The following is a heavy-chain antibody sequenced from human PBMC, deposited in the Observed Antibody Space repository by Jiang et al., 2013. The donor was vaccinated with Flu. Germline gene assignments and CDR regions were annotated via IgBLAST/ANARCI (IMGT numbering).Heavy chain of an antibody. CDR2: IYYSGST. CDR1: GGSISSYY. D-gene: IGHD4-17*01. CDR3: ARRGDYVDTYYYYGMDV. V-gene: IGHV4-59*08. J-gene: IGHJ6*04. Sequence: GSGLVKPSETLSLTCTVSGGSISSYYWSWIRQPPGRGLEWIGYIYYSGSTNYNPSLKSRVTISVDTSKNQFSLKLSSVTAADTAVYYCARRGDYVDTYYYYGMDVWGKGTTVTVSS.